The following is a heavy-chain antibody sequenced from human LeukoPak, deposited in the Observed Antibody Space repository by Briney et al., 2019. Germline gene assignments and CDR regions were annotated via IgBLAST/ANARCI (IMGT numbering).Heavy chain of an antibody. CDR1: GFTFNKHA. V-gene: IGHV3-23*01. D-gene: IGHD3-16*01. CDR2: TNDSDAST. J-gene: IGHJ3*01. CDR3: ARGGAAGWGTFDV. Sequence: QPGGSLSFSCAASGFTFNKHAMSWVRQTPGNGLEWVSTTNDSDASTYYTDSVKGRSTISRDNSKDTLFVQMNTLRAEDTALYFCARGGAAGWGTFDVWGQGTMVTVSS.